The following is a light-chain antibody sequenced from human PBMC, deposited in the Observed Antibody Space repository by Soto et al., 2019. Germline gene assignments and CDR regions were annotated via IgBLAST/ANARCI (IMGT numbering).Light chain of an antibody. CDR3: QQYNNWPPWT. J-gene: IGKJ1*01. CDR2: GAS. Sequence: ETVMTQSPATLSVSPGERATLSCRASQSVSSNLAWYQQKPGQAPRLLIYGASTRATGIPARFSGSGSGTEFILTISSLQAEDFAVDYCQQYNNWPPWTFGQGTKVDIK. V-gene: IGKV3-15*01. CDR1: QSVSSN.